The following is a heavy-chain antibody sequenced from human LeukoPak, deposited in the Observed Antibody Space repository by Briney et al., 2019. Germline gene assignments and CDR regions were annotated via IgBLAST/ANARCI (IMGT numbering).Heavy chain of an antibody. Sequence: PGGSLRLSCAASGFTFSHFWMSWVRQAPGKGLEWVAYIKKTGSETYYVDSVKGRFTITRDNTRNSLFLQMYSLRAEDTAVYFCAREDGYCSGGNCYLYFDSWGQGTLVTVSS. D-gene: IGHD2-15*01. J-gene: IGHJ4*02. CDR2: IKKTGSET. CDR1: GFTFSHFW. V-gene: IGHV3-7*01. CDR3: AREDGYCSGGNCYLYFDS.